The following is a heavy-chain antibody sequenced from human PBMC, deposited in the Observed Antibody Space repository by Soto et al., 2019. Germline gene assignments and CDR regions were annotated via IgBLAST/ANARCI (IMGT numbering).Heavy chain of an antibody. V-gene: IGHV4-39*01. CDR2: IYYSGST. D-gene: IGHD6-13*01. CDR3: ARLTGSSWHYYGMDV. J-gene: IGHJ6*02. Sequence: PSETLSLTCTVSGGSISSSSYYWGWIRQPPGKGLEWIGSIYYSGSTYYNPSLKSRVTISVDTSKNQFSLKLSSVTAADTAVYYCARLTGSSWHYYGMDVWGQGTTVT. CDR1: GGSISSSSYY.